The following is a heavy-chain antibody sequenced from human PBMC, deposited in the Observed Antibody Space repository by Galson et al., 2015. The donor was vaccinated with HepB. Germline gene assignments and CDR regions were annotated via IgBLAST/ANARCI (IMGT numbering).Heavy chain of an antibody. CDR3: VRSGDFSGYSSR. D-gene: IGHD6-13*01. J-gene: IGHJ4*02. CDR1: GFTFSGFA. CDR2: IRSKATNYAA. Sequence: SLRLSCAASGFTFSGFAIHWVRQASGSGPEWIGHIRSKATNYAALYVPSLKGRFTISRDDSKNMAYLHMRSLKTDDTAVYYCVRSGDFSGYSSRWGQGTLVTVSS. V-gene: IGHV3-73*01.